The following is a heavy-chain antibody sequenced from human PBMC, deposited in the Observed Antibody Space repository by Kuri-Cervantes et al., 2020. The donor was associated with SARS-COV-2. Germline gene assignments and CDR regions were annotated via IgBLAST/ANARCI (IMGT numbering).Heavy chain of an antibody. Sequence: GESLKISCAASGFTFSSYSMNWVRQAPGKGLEWVSYISSSSSTIYYADSVKGRFTISRDNAKNSLYLQMNSLRDEDTAVYYCARESYCGGRTCLLNTFDPWGQGTLVTVSS. CDR3: ARESYCGGRTCLLNTFDP. D-gene: IGHD2-15*01. CDR1: GFTFSSYS. J-gene: IGHJ5*02. V-gene: IGHV3-48*02. CDR2: ISSSSSTI.